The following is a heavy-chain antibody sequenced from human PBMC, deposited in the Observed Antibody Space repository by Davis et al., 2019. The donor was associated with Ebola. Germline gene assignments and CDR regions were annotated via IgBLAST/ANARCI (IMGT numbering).Heavy chain of an antibody. CDR3: AKGDSVYTFDC. Sequence: GESLKISCAASGFTFSDYGMHWVRQAPGKGLEWVAFISYDGINKHYADSVKGRFTISRDNSKNTLYLQMNSLRPEDTAVYYCAKGDSVYTFDCWGQGTLVTVSS. V-gene: IGHV3-30*18. CDR1: GFTFSDYG. J-gene: IGHJ4*02. D-gene: IGHD2-2*02. CDR2: ISYDGINK.